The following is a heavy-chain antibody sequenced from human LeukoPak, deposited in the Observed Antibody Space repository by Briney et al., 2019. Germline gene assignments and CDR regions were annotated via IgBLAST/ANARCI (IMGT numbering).Heavy chain of an antibody. J-gene: IGHJ4*02. V-gene: IGHV4-34*01. D-gene: IGHD3-9*01. CDR2: INHSGST. CDR1: GGSFSGYY. Sequence: SETLSLTCAVYGGSFSGYYWSWIRQPPGKGLEWIGEINHSGSTNYNPSLKSRVTISVDTSKNQFSLKLSSVTAADTADCARHAAVAYFDILTEEDYWGQGTLVTVSS. CDR3: ARHAAVAYFDILTEEDY.